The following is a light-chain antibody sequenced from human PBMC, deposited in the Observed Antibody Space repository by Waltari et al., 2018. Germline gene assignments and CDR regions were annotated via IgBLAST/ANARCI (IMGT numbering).Light chain of an antibody. V-gene: IGKV1-12*01. Sequence: DIQMTQSPSSVSASVGDRVTITCRASPGISSSLAWYQHTPGRAPKLLIYAASSLQSGVPSRFSGSGSGTDFTLTISSLQPEDVATYYCQRANSFPYTFGQGTKLEIK. CDR2: AAS. J-gene: IGKJ2*01. CDR3: QRANSFPYT. CDR1: PGISSS.